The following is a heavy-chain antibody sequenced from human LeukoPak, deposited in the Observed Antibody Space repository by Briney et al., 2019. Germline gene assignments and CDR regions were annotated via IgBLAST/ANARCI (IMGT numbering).Heavy chain of an antibody. CDR1: GYTFTGYY. CDR3: ARGYSGYDGIDY. Sequence: ASVKVSCKASGYTFTGYYMHWVRQAPGQGLEWMGWINPNSGGTNYAQKFQGRVTITADESTSTAYMELSSLRSEDTAVYYCARGYSGYDGIDYWGQGTLVTVSS. CDR2: INPNSGGT. J-gene: IGHJ4*02. V-gene: IGHV1-2*02. D-gene: IGHD5-12*01.